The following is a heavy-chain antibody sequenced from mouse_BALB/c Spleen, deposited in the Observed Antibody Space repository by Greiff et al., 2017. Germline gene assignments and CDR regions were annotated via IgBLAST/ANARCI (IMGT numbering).Heavy chain of an antibody. Sequence: EVQGVESGGGLVKPGGSLKLSCAASGFTFSSYAMSWVRQTPEKRLEWVASISSGGSTYYPDSVKGRFTTSRDNARNILYLQMSSLRSEDTAMYYCARRGYDYGGFAYWGEGTLVTVSA. CDR3: ARRGYDYGGFAY. D-gene: IGHD2-4*01. J-gene: IGHJ3*01. CDR1: GFTFSSYA. V-gene: IGHV5-6-5*01. CDR2: ISSGGST.